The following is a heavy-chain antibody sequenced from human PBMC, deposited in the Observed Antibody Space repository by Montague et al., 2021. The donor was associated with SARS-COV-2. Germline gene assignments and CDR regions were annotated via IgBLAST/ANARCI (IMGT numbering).Heavy chain of an antibody. CDR2: RYQNGAT. J-gene: IGHJ4*02. D-gene: IGHD3-3*01. CDR3: ARSGVGIFDFSYFDS. CDR1: GFSISSGYY. Sequence: SETLSLTCSVSGFSISSGYYWGWIRQTPGKGLEWIGSRYQNGATYYSPSLKRPVTILLDTSKNQFSLSLTSVTAADTAVYYGARSGVGIFDFSYFDSWGQGSLVIVSS. V-gene: IGHV4-38-2*02.